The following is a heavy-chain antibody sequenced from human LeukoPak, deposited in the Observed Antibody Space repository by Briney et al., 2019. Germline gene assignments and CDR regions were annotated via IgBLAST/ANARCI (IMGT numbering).Heavy chain of an antibody. J-gene: IGHJ6*02. CDR3: AKDSYSSGWYGMDV. D-gene: IGHD6-19*01. CDR2: ISGSGGST. Sequence: GGSLRLSCAASGFTFSSYAMSWVRQAPGKGLEWVSAISGSGGSTYYADSVKGRFTISRDNSKNTLYLQMNSLRAEDTAVYYCAKDSYSSGWYGMDVWRQGTTGTVSS. CDR1: GFTFSSYA. V-gene: IGHV3-23*01.